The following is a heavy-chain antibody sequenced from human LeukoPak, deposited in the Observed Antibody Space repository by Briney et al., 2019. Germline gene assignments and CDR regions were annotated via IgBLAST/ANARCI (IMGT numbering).Heavy chain of an antibody. Sequence: ASVKVSCKAHGYTFMSHGISWVPQAPGQGLEWMGWISGSSSNTNYAQRLQGRVTMTTDTSTTTAYMELRSLSSDDTAVYYCARGRQLHLGELFPFAEFFQPWGQGTLVTVFS. D-gene: IGHD3-16*01. V-gene: IGHV1-18*01. CDR2: ISGSSSNT. CDR1: GYTFMSHG. CDR3: ARGRQLHLGELFPFAEFFQP. J-gene: IGHJ1*01.